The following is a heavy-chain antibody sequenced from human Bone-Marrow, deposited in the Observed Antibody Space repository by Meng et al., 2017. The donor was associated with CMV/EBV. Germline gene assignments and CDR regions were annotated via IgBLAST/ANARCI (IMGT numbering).Heavy chain of an antibody. CDR2: IYYSGST. V-gene: IGHV4-39*07. CDR3: ARVEGWGVPAAIQEYYFDY. CDR1: GGSISSSSYY. J-gene: IGHJ4*02. Sequence: GSLRLSCTVSGGSISSSSYYWGWIRQPPGKGLEWIGSIYYSGSTYYNPSLKSRVTISVDTSKNQFSLKLSSVTAADTAVYYCARVEGWGVPAAIQEYYFDYWGQGTLVTGSS. D-gene: IGHD2-2*02.